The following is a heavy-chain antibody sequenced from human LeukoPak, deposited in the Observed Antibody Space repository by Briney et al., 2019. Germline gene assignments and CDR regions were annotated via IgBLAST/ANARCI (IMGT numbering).Heavy chain of an antibody. CDR2: ISGSGGST. CDR3: AKDPGDPLVVPAAMSDY. D-gene: IGHD2-2*01. CDR1: GFTFSDYY. Sequence: SGGSLRLSCAASGFTFSDYYMSWIRQAPGKGLEWVSAISGSGGSTYYADSVKGWFTISRDNSKNTLYLQMNSLRAEDTAVYYCAKDPGDPLVVPAAMSDYWGQGTLVTVSS. J-gene: IGHJ4*02. V-gene: IGHV3-23*01.